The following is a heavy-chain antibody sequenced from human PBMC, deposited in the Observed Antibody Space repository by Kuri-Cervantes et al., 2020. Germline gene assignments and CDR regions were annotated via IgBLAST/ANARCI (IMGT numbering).Heavy chain of an antibody. D-gene: IGHD1-1*01. CDR3: AREGNDAGAFDI. Sequence: SVKVSCKASGGTFSSYAISWVRQAPGQGLEWMGGIIPIFGTANHAQKFQGRVTITADKSTSTAYMELSSLRSEDTAVYYCAREGNDAGAFDIWGQGTMVTVSS. V-gene: IGHV1-69*06. CDR1: GGTFSSYA. CDR2: IIPIFGTA. J-gene: IGHJ3*02.